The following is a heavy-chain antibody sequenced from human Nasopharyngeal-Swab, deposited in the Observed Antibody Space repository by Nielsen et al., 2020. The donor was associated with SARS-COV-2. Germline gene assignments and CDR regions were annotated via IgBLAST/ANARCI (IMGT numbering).Heavy chain of an antibody. CDR1: GGSISSSSYY. CDR3: ARHRGLRSYYYGMDV. D-gene: IGHD4-17*01. CDR2: IYYSGGT. V-gene: IGHV4-39*01. Sequence: GSLRLSCTVSGGSISSSSYYWGWIRQPPGKGLEWIGSIYYSGGTYYNPSLKSRVTISVDTSKNQFSLKLSSATAAETAVYYCARHRGLRSYYYGMDVWGQGTTVTVSS. J-gene: IGHJ6*02.